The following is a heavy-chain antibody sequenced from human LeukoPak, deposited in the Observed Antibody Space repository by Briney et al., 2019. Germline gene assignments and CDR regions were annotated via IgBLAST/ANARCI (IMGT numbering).Heavy chain of an antibody. Sequence: GGSLRLSCVASGFTFGNYSINWVRQAPGKGLEWISFISSSSSYIYYADSVKGRFTISRDNAKNLLFLQMSSLGAEDTAVYYCAKALGEVAGTLDYWGQGTPVTVSS. CDR1: GFTFGNYS. CDR2: ISSSSSYI. V-gene: IGHV3-21*04. J-gene: IGHJ4*02. D-gene: IGHD6-19*01. CDR3: AKALGEVAGTLDY.